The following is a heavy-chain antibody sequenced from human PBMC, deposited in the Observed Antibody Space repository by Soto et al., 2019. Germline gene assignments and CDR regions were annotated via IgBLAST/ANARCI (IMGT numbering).Heavy chain of an antibody. CDR3: ASGHYNLYDPVFDY. J-gene: IGHJ4*02. V-gene: IGHV1-3*01. CDR1: EYTFTGHT. D-gene: IGHD1-20*01. Sequence: QVELVQSGAEVKKPGASVKISCKASEYTFTGHTMHWVRQAPGQRLEWMGWINAGNANTKYSQKFQGRVTITRDTSASTAYMELSSLRSEDTAVYYCASGHYNLYDPVFDYWGQGTLVTVSS. CDR2: INAGNANT.